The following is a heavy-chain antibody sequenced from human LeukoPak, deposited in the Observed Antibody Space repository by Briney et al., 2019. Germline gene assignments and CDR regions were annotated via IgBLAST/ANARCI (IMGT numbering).Heavy chain of an antibody. D-gene: IGHD5-12*01. CDR2: ISGSGAIT. V-gene: IGHV3-23*01. CDR3: AKCSGYGVDNWFDP. J-gene: IGHJ5*02. CDR1: GFTFSSYA. Sequence: GGSLRLSCAASGFTFSSYAMSWVRQAPGKGLEWVSGISGSGAITYYAHSVKGRFTISRDNHKNPLYLKMNSRRAEDTAVYYCAKCSGYGVDNWFDPWGQGTLVSVSS.